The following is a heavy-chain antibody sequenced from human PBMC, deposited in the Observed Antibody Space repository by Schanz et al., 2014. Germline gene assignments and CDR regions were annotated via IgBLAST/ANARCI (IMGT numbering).Heavy chain of an antibody. Sequence: VQLVESGGGLVQPGGSVRLSCGASGFSFSTHWMAWVRQAPGKGLEWVANIGDDGADKYYLDSVRGRFTISRDNTKNFLHLEMNNLRAEDTAVFYCARDGAELYYFDDWGQGTLVAVSS. CDR3: ARDGAELYYFDD. D-gene: IGHD1-1*01. J-gene: IGHJ4*02. CDR1: GFSFSTHW. V-gene: IGHV3-7*01. CDR2: IGDDGADK.